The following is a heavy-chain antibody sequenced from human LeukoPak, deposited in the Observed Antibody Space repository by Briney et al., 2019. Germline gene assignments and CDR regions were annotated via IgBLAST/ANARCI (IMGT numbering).Heavy chain of an antibody. J-gene: IGHJ4*02. CDR2: ISAYNGNT. Sequence: ASVKDSCKSSRYTYISYGISWVGQAPGQGLEWMEWISAYNGNTNYAQKLQGRVTMTTDTSTSTAYMELRSLRSDDTAVYYCAKSRGFSKVLGSEVVVYWGQGTLVTVSS. CDR3: AKSRGFSKVLGSEVVVY. V-gene: IGHV1-18*01. D-gene: IGHD3-3*02. CDR1: RYTYISYG.